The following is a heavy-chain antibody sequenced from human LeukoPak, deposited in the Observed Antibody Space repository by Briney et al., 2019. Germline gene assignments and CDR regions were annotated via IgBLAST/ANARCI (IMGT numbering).Heavy chain of an antibody. V-gene: IGHV3-7*01. CDR3: ARVPLGCSGGSCYYYYGMDV. Sequence: GGSLRLSCAASGFTFSSYWMSWVRQAPGKGLEWVANIKQDGSEKYYVDSVKGRFTISRDNAKNSLYLQMNGLRAEDTAVYYCARVPLGCSGGSCYYYYGMDVWGQGTTVTVSS. CDR2: IKQDGSEK. CDR1: GFTFSSYW. D-gene: IGHD2-15*01. J-gene: IGHJ6*02.